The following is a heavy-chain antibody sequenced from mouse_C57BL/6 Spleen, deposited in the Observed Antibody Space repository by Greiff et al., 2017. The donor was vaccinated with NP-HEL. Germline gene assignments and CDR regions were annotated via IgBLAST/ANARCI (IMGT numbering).Heavy chain of an antibody. CDR2: IYPGDGDT. D-gene: IGHD4-1*01. CDR3: ARWPGTRYFDY. CDR1: GYAFSSSW. J-gene: IGHJ2*01. V-gene: IGHV1-82*01. Sequence: QVQLKESGPELVKPGASVKISCKASGYAFSSSWMNWVKQRPGKGLEWIGRIYPGDGDTNYIGKFKGKATLTADKSSSTAYMQLSSLTSEDSAVYFCARWPGTRYFDYWGQGTTLTVSS.